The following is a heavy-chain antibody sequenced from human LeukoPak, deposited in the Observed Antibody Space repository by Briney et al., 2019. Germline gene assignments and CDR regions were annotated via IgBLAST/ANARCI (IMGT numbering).Heavy chain of an antibody. CDR1: GDSVSSNSAA. V-gene: IGHV6-1*01. CDR2: TYYRSKWYN. CDR3: ARSRAVTGASLVY. J-gene: IGHJ4*02. D-gene: IGHD6-19*01. Sequence: SQTLSLTCAISGDSVSSNSAAWNWIRQSPSRGLEWLGRTYYRSKWYNDYAVSVKSRITITPDTSKNQFSLQLNSVTAADTAVYYCARSRAVTGASLVYWGQGTLVTVSS.